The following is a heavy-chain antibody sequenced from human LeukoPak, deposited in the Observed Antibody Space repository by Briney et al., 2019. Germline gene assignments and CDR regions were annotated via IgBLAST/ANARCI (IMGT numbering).Heavy chain of an antibody. D-gene: IGHD6-19*01. V-gene: IGHV3-13*05. CDR1: GFTFSSYD. Sequence: PGGSLRLSCAASGFTFSSYDMHWVRQVTGKGPEWVSAIGTAGDPSYPGSVKGRFTISREIAKNSLYLQMNSLRDGDTAVYYCVRASRGWYYFDYWGQGTLVTVSS. CDR3: VRASRGWYYFDY. CDR2: IGTAGDP. J-gene: IGHJ4*02.